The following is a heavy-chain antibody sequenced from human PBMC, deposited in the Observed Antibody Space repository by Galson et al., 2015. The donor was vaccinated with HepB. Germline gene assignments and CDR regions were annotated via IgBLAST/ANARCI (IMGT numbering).Heavy chain of an antibody. J-gene: IGHJ4*02. CDR3: ARGLLDYDTGMVFDY. D-gene: IGHD3-9*01. CDR1: GHTFTSYG. V-gene: IGHV1-18*04. Sequence: PVKVSCKASGHTFTSYGISRVRQAPGQGLEWMGWISAYNGNTNYAQKLQGRVTMTTDTSTSTAYMELRSLRSDDTAVYYCARGLLDYDTGMVFDYWGQGTLVTVSS. CDR2: ISAYNGNT.